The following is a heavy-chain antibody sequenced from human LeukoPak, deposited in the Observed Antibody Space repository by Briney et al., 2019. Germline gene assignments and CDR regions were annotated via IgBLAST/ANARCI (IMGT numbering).Heavy chain of an antibody. CDR1: GGSISSYY. CDR3: AGQGSYSGSYSHWYFDL. J-gene: IGHJ2*01. V-gene: IGHV4-59*08. CDR2: IYYSGST. Sequence: SETLSLTCTVSGGSISSYYWSWIRQPPGKGLEWIGYIYYSGSTNYNPSLKSRVTISVDTSKNQFSLQLSSVTAADTAVYYCAGQGSYSGSYSHWYFDLWGRGTLVTVSS. D-gene: IGHD1-26*01.